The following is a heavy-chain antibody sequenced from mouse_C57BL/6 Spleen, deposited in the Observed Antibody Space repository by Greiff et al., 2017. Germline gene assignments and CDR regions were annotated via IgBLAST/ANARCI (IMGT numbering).Heavy chain of an antibody. D-gene: IGHD2-4*01. J-gene: IGHJ2*01. CDR1: GYAFTNYL. CDR3: ARYGDYDGY. V-gene: IGHV1-54*01. CDR2: INPGSGGT. Sequence: VKLQESGAELVRPGTSVKVSCKASGYAFTNYLIEWVKQRPGQGLEWIGVINPGSGGTNYNEKFKGKATLTADKSSSTAYMQLSSLTSEDSAVYFCARYGDYDGYWGQGTTLTVSS.